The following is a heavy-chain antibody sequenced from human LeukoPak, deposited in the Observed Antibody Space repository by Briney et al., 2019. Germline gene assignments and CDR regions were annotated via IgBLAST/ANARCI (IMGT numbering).Heavy chain of an antibody. V-gene: IGHV1-24*01. CDR3: AYGSGSD. CDR2: FYPEDGET. Sequence: ASVMVSCKVSGYTLTELSMHWVRQAPGKGHEWMGGFYPEDGETIYAQKFQGRVTMTEDTSTDTAYMELSSLRSEDTAVYYCAYGSGSDWGQRTLVTVSS. J-gene: IGHJ4*02. CDR1: GYTLTELS. D-gene: IGHD3-10*01.